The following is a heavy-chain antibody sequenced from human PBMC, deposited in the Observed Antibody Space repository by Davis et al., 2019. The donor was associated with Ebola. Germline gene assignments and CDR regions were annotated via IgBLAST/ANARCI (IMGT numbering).Heavy chain of an antibody. CDR2: ISVYNGNT. J-gene: IGHJ6*02. D-gene: IGHD5-24*01. CDR1: GYTFNSYG. Sequence: ASVKVSCKASGYTFNSYGITWVRQAPGQGLEWMGWISVYNGNTNYAQTLQGRVTMTTDTSTSTAYMELRSLRSDDTAVYYCARRPGPDGYSCHGMDVWGQGTTVTVSS. V-gene: IGHV1-18*01. CDR3: ARRPGPDGYSCHGMDV.